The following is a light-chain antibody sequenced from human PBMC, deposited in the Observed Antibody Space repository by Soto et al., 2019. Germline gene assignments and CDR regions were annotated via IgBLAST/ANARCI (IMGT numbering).Light chain of an antibody. V-gene: IGKV3-15*01. J-gene: IGKJ3*01. CDR1: RSVYAN. CDR3: QQYDVWPFT. CDR2: GAF. Sequence: EIVMMQSPATLSVSPGESATLSCRASRSVYANLAWYQQRPGQAPRLLIYGAFTRATDIPARFRGSGSGTEFSLTISSVQSEDFAVYYCQQYDVWPFTFGPGTKVDIK.